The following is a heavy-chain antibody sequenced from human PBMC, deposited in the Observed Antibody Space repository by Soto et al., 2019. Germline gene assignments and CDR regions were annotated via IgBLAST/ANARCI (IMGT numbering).Heavy chain of an antibody. D-gene: IGHD5-12*01. J-gene: IGHJ4*02. V-gene: IGHV3-15*01. CDR1: GFTFNNAW. CDR2: IKSKTDGGTT. Sequence: EVQLVESGGGFIKPGGSLTLSCAVSGFTFNNAWMNWVRQAPGKGLEWVGRIKSKTDGGTTDYAAPVQGRFTISRDDSQNTLYLQMNSLKIEETAMDYCTTAHPRGPDYWGQGTLVTVSS. CDR3: TTAHPRGPDY.